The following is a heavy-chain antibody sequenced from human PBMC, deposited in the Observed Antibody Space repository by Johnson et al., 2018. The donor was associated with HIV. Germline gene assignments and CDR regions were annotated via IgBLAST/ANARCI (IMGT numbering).Heavy chain of an antibody. CDR2: VSYDGSYK. D-gene: IGHD2/OR15-2a*01. J-gene: IGHJ3*02. CDR1: GFTFTTYA. V-gene: IGHV3-30*01. CDR3: ARNSRNDAFDI. Sequence: QVQLVESGGGVVQPGRSLRLSCAASGFTFTTYAMHWVRQAPGKGLEWVAVVSYDGSYKYYADSVKGRFTISRDNSQNTLYLHMNSLRAEDTAVYSCARNSRNDAFDIWGQGTMVTVSS.